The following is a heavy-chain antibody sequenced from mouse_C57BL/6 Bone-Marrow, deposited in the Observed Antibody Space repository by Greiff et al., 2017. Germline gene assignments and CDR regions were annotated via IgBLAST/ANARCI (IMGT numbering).Heavy chain of an antibody. CDR3: AREVDYGNYVWFAY. J-gene: IGHJ3*01. V-gene: IGHV1-85*01. Sequence: QVQLKESGPELVKPGASVKLSCKASGYTFTSYDINGVKQRPGQGLEWIGWIYPRDGSTKYNEKFKGKATLTVDTSSSTAYMELHSLTSEDSAVYCCAREVDYGNYVWFAYWGQGTLVTVSA. CDR1: GYTFTSYD. D-gene: IGHD2-1*01. CDR2: IYPRDGST.